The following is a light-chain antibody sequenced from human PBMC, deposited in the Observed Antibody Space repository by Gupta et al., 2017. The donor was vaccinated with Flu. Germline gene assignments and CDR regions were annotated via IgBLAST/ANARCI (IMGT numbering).Light chain of an antibody. CDR3: QQYGSSPPRT. CDR2: GAS. Sequence: IVLTQSPGTLSLSPGERATLSCRASQSVSSSYLAWYQQKSGQAPRLLIYGASSRATGIPDRFSGSGSGTDFTLTISRLEPEDFAVYYCQQYGSSPPRTFGQGTKLEIK. V-gene: IGKV3-20*01. J-gene: IGKJ2*01. CDR1: QSVSSSY.